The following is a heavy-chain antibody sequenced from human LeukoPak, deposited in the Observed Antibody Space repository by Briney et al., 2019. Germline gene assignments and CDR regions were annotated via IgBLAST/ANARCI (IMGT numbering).Heavy chain of an antibody. V-gene: IGHV3-30*02. Sequence: PGGSLRLSCAASGFTFSTYGMHWVRQAPGKGLEWVAFIRYDGSNKYYADSVKGRFTISRDNSKNTLYLQMNSLRAEDTAVYYCAKEAAAYCGGDCHYFDYWGQGTLVTVSS. CDR1: GFTFSTYG. J-gene: IGHJ4*02. CDR2: IRYDGSNK. CDR3: AKEAAAYCGGDCHYFDY. D-gene: IGHD2-21*01.